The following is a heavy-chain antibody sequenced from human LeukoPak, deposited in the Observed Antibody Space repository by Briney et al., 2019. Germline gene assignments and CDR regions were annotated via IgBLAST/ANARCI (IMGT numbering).Heavy chain of an antibody. Sequence: ASVKVSCKASGYSFNDYYIHWVRQALGQGLEWMGWISPNSGGTNYAQNFQGRVTMTRDTSITTAYMELSGLTSDDTALHYCARNYGGTSKYFDYWGQGTLVTVSS. CDR1: GYSFNDYY. CDR3: ARNYGGTSKYFDY. V-gene: IGHV1-2*02. CDR2: ISPNSGGT. J-gene: IGHJ4*02. D-gene: IGHD4-23*01.